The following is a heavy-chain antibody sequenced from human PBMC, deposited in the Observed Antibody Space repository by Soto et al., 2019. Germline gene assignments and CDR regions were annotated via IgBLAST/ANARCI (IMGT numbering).Heavy chain of an antibody. J-gene: IGHJ4*02. CDR2: INWNGAST. CDR3: ARASGSYENFDY. Sequence: EVQLVESGGGLIQPGGSLRLSCAASGFDIGDYGMAWVRQVPGKGLEWLSGINWNGASTTYADSVKGRFTISKDRAKNSLSLQMSSLRAEDTALYYCARASGSYENFDYWGQGTLVTGSS. V-gene: IGHV3-20*04. D-gene: IGHD3-16*01. CDR1: GFDIGDYG.